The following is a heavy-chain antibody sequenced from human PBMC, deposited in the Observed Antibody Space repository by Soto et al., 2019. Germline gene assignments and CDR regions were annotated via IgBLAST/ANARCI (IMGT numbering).Heavy chain of an antibody. V-gene: IGHV3-30-3*01. CDR1: GFTFSSYA. CDR3: ARGPPLHMIVVVNYLDC. Sequence: GGSLRLSCAASGFTFSSYAMHWVRQAPGKGLEWVAVISYDGSNKYYADSVKGRFTISRDNYKNTLYLQMNSLRAEDTAVYYCARGPPLHMIVVVNYLDCWGQGNLVTVSS. CDR2: ISYDGSNK. D-gene: IGHD3-22*01. J-gene: IGHJ4*02.